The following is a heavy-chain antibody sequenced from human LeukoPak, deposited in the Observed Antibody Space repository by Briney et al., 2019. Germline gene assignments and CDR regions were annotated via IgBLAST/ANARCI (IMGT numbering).Heavy chain of an antibody. Sequence: GGSLRLSCAASGFTFSSYAMSWVRQAPGKGLEWVSHISGSRITTYYADSVKGRFTISRDNSKNTLYLQMNSLRAEDTAVYYCAKDHGSGWYYFDYWGQGTLVTVSS. CDR2: ISGSRITT. CDR1: GFTFSSYA. J-gene: IGHJ4*02. V-gene: IGHV3-23*01. D-gene: IGHD6-19*01. CDR3: AKDHGSGWYYFDY.